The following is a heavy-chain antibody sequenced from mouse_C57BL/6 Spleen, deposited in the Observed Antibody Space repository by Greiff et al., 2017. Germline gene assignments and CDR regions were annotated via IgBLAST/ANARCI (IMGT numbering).Heavy chain of an antibody. CDR2: IDPETGGT. CDR1: GYTFTDYE. J-gene: IGHJ1*03. Sequence: QVQLQQSGAELVRPGASVTLSCKASGYTFTDYEMHWVKQTPVHGLEWIGAIDPETGGTAYNQKFKGKAILTADKSSSTAYMELRSLTSEDSAVYYCTGCDSYPRWYFDVWGTGTTVTVSS. CDR3: TGCDSYPRWYFDV. D-gene: IGHD2-12*01. V-gene: IGHV1-15*01.